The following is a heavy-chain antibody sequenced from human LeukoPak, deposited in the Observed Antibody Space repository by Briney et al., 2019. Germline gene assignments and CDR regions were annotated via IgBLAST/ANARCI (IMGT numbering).Heavy chain of an antibody. V-gene: IGHV4-34*01. CDR2: INHSGST. CDR3: ARRRMIVVVNNWFDP. CDR1: GGSFSGYY. Sequence: LSETLSLTCAVYGGSFSGYYWSWIRQPPGKGLEWMGEINHSGSTNYNPSLKSRVTISVDTSKNQFSLKLSSVTAADTAVYYCARRRMIVVVNNWFDPWGQGTLVTVSS. J-gene: IGHJ5*02. D-gene: IGHD3-22*01.